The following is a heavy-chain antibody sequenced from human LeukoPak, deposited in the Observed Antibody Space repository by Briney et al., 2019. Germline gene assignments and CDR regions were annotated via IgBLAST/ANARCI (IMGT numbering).Heavy chain of an antibody. J-gene: IGHJ4*02. CDR1: GDSISGYY. CDR3: ARMATMGGNGYHFDL. V-gene: IGHV4-59*01. D-gene: IGHD5-24*01. CDR2: IRSTGRI. Sequence: SETLSLTCTVSGDSISGYYWNWIRQSAGKGLEHIAYIRSTGRIYYNPSLKSRGTISIDTSKNQLSLRLTSVTAADTAVYYCARMATMGGNGYHFDLWGQGTLVTVSS.